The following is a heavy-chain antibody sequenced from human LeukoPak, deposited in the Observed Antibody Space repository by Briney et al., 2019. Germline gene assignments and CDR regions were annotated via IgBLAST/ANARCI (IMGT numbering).Heavy chain of an antibody. CDR1: GYTFNSYG. Sequence: ASVKVSCKASGYTFNSYGISWVRQAPGHGLEWIGWISAYNSNRNYAQKLQGRVTMTTDTSTSTDYMELRSQRSDDTAGYYCARDGPNRNYYGSGSKLDYWGQGTLVTVSS. D-gene: IGHD3-10*01. CDR3: ARDGPNRNYYGSGSKLDY. J-gene: IGHJ4*02. CDR2: ISAYNSNR. V-gene: IGHV1-18*01.